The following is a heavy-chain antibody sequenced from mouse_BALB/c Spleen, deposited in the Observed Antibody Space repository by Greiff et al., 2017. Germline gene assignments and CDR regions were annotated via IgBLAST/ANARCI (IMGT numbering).Heavy chain of an antibody. V-gene: IGHV1-39*01. Sequence: VQLQQTGPELVKPGASVKISCKASGYSFTDYIMLWVKQSHGKSLEWIGNINPYYGSTSYNLKFKGKATLTVDKSSSTAYMQLNSLTSEDSAVYYCARYNYDYDGNAMDYWGQGTSVTVSS. CDR1: GYSFTDYI. J-gene: IGHJ4*01. CDR2: INPYYGST. D-gene: IGHD2-4*01. CDR3: ARYNYDYDGNAMDY.